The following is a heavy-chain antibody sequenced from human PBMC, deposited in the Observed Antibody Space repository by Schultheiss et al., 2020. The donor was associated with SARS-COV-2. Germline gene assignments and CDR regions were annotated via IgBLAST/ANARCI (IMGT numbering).Heavy chain of an antibody. V-gene: IGHV1-2*02. CDR3: ARYRGAYSSSSNWFDP. CDR2: INPNSGGT. Sequence: ASVKVSCKASGYTFTSYYMHWVRQAPGQGLEWMGWINPNSGGTNYAQKFQGRVTMTRDTSISTAYMELSRLRSDDTAVYYCARYRGAYSSSSNWFDPWGQGTLVTVSS. D-gene: IGHD6-6*01. CDR1: GYTFTSYY. J-gene: IGHJ5*02.